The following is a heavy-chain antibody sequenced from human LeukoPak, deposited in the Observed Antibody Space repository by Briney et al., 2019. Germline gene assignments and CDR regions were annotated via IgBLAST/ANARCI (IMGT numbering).Heavy chain of an antibody. J-gene: IGHJ4*02. CDR3: AKAPRQWLVYYFDY. CDR1: GFTFDDYA. CDR2: ISWNSGSI. Sequence: PGGSLRLSCAASGFTFDDYAMHWVRQAPGEGLEWVSGISWNSGSIGYADSVKGRFTISRDNAKNSLYLQMNSLRAEDTALYYCAKAPRQWLVYYFDYWGQGTLVTVSS. V-gene: IGHV3-9*01. D-gene: IGHD6-19*01.